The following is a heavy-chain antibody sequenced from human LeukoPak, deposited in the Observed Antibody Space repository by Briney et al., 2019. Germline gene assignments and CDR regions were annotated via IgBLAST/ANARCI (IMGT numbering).Heavy chain of an antibody. J-gene: IGHJ5*02. D-gene: IGHD6-6*01. CDR2: INHSGST. V-gene: IGHV4-34*01. CDR3: ARGLIGSSSVWFDP. Sequence: SETLSLTCAVYGGSFSGYYWSWIRQPPGKGLEWIGEINHSGSTNYNPSLKSRVTISVDTSKNQFSLKPSSVTAADTAVYYCARGLIGSSSVWFDPWGQGTLVTVSS. CDR1: GGSFSGYY.